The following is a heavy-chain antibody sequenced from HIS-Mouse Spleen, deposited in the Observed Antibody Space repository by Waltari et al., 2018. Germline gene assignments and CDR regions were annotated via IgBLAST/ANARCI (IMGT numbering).Heavy chain of an antibody. V-gene: IGHV1-2*02. Sequence: QVQLVQSGAEVKKPGASVKVSCKASGYTFTGYYMHWVRQAPGQGLEWMGRVNPDRGGRNDGQKFKGRVTMTRDTSISTAYMELSRLRSDDTAVYYCARVSSGGSDFDYWGQGTLVTVSS. CDR3: ARVSSGGSDFDY. CDR2: VNPDRGGR. CDR1: GYTFTGYY. J-gene: IGHJ4*02. D-gene: IGHD3-16*01.